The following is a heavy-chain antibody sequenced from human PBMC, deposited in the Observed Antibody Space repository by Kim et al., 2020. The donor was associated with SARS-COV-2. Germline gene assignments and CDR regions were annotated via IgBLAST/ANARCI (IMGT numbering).Heavy chain of an antibody. CDR1: GGSISSYY. CDR3: AGDGKRGIEGWFDP. J-gene: IGHJ5*02. Sequence: SETLSLTCTVSGGSISSYYWSWIRQPPGKGLEWIGYIYYSGSTNYNPSLKSRVTISVDTSKNQFSLKLSSVTAADTAVYYCAGDGKRGIEGWFDPWGQGTLVTVSS. CDR2: IYYSGST. D-gene: IGHD1-26*01. V-gene: IGHV4-59*01.